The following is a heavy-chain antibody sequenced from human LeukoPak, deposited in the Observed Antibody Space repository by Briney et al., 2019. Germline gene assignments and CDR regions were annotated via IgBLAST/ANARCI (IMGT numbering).Heavy chain of an antibody. CDR3: ASFPRYYYDSSGPN. J-gene: IGHJ4*02. D-gene: IGHD3-22*01. V-gene: IGHV4-30-4*01. CDR2: IYYSGST. CDR1: GGSISSGDYY. Sequence: SQTLSLTCTVSGGSISSGDYYWSWIRQPPGTGLEWIVYIYYSGSTYYNPSLKSRVTISVDTSKNQFSLKLSSVTAADTAVYYCASFPRYYYDSSGPNWGQGTLVTVSS.